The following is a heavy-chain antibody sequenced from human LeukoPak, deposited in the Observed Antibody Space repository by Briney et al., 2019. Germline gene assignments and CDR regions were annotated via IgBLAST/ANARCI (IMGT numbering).Heavy chain of an antibody. Sequence: GGSLRLSCAASGFTVSSNYMSWVRQAPGEGLEWVSVIYSGGSTYYADSVKGRFTISRDNSKNTLYLQMNSLRAEDTAVYYCARDLGVFYCGGDCLGFDYWGQGTLVTVSS. CDR1: GFTVSSNY. CDR2: IYSGGST. V-gene: IGHV3-53*01. D-gene: IGHD2-21*02. CDR3: ARDLGVFYCGGDCLGFDY. J-gene: IGHJ4*02.